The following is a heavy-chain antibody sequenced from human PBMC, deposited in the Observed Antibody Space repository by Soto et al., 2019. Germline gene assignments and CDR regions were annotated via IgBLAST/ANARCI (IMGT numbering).Heavy chain of an antibody. CDR1: GVAMTYGGYS. Sequence: PSETLSLTCSVSGVAMTYGGYSWSWIRQSPEKGLEWLGYIGHLETTYYNPSFKSRLSLSIDRTRNQFSLKLSSVTAADTAVYYCARERGGDCSGGSCYDGMDVWGQGTTVTVSS. D-gene: IGHD2-15*01. CDR2: IGHLETT. CDR3: ARERGGDCSGGSCYDGMDV. V-gene: IGHV4-30-2*06. J-gene: IGHJ6*02.